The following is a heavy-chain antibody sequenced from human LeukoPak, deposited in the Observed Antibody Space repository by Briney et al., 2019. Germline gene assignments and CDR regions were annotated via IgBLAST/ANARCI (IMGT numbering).Heavy chain of an antibody. J-gene: IGHJ5*02. CDR1: GGTFSSYA. V-gene: IGHV1-69*13. CDR3: ARGRHIVVVTAIFYWFDP. CDR2: IIPIFGIA. Sequence: SVKVSCKASGGTFSSYAISWVRQAPGQGLEWMGRIIPIFGIANYAQKFQGRVTITADESTSTAYMELSSLRSEDTAVYYCARGRHIVVVTAIFYWFDPWGQGTLVTVSS. D-gene: IGHD2-21*02.